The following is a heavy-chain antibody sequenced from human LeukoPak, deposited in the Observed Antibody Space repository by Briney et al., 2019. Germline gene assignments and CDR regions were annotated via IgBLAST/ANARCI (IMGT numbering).Heavy chain of an antibody. CDR1: GFTFSSYE. Sequence: GGSLRLSCAASGFTFSSYEMNWVRQAPGKGLEWVSYISSSGSTIYYADSVKGRLTISRDNAKNSLYLQMNSLRAEDTAVYYCASGYGHYSYWGQGTLVTVSS. J-gene: IGHJ4*02. D-gene: IGHD5-18*01. CDR3: ASGYGHYSY. CDR2: ISSSGSTI. V-gene: IGHV3-48*03.